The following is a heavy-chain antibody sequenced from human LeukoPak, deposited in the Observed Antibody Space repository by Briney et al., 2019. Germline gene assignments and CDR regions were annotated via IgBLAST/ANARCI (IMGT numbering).Heavy chain of an antibody. D-gene: IGHD1-1*01. CDR3: ARDQYNWNDVFDY. CDR1: GYTFTGYY. J-gene: IGHJ4*02. CDR2: INPNSGGT. V-gene: IGHV1-2*06. Sequence: GASVKVSCKASGYTFTGYYMHWVRQAPGQGLEWMGRINPNSGGTNYAQKFQGRVTMTRDTSISTAYMELSRLRSDDTAVYYCARDQYNWNDVFDYWGQGTLVTVSS.